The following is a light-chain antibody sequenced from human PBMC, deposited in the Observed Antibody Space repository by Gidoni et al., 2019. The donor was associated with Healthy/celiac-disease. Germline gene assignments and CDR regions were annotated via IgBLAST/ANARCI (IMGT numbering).Light chain of an antibody. V-gene: IGKV1-39*01. CDR3: QQSYSTPHT. Sequence: DIQMTHSPSSLSASVGDRVTITCRASQRISSYLKWYQQKPGKAPKLLIYAASSVQSGVPSRFSGSGSGTDFTLTISSLQPEDFATYYCQQSYSTPHTFXQXTKLEIK. CDR1: QRISSY. CDR2: AAS. J-gene: IGKJ2*01.